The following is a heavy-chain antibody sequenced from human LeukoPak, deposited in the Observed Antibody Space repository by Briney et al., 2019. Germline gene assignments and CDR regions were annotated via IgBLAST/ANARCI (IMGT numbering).Heavy chain of an antibody. D-gene: IGHD2-15*01. CDR2: ISGSGGST. Sequence: GGSLRLSCPASGFIFSRYAMTWVRQAPGKGLEWVSSISGSGGSTYYADSVKGRFTISRDTSKSTLYLQMSSLRAEDTAVYYCAKRSGDSYFLDSWGQGTLVTVSS. J-gene: IGHJ4*02. V-gene: IGHV3-23*01. CDR1: GFIFSRYA. CDR3: AKRSGDSYFLDS.